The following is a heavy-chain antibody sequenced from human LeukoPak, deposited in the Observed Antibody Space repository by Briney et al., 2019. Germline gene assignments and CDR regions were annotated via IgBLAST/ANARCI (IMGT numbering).Heavy chain of an antibody. V-gene: IGHV3-30*18. CDR1: GFTFSSYG. D-gene: IGHD2-15*01. CDR3: AKDWGVVVVAATYFDY. CDR2: ISYDGSNK. Sequence: GRSLRLSRAASGFTFSSYGMHWVRQAPGKGLEWVAVISYDGSNKYYADSVKGRFTISRDNSKNTLYLQMNSLRAEDTAVYYCAKDWGVVVVAATYFDYWGQGTLVTVSS. J-gene: IGHJ4*02.